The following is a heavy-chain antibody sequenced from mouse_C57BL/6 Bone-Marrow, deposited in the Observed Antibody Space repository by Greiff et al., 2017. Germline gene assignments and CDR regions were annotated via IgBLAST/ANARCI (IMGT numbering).Heavy chain of an antibody. CDR3: ARWDDGYYGGYWYFDV. V-gene: IGHV1-7*01. CDR1: GYTFTSYW. CDR2: INPRRGYT. Sequence: VQLQQSGAELAKPGASVKLSCKASGYTFTSYWMHWVKQRHGPGLEWIGYINPRRGYTKYNQKFKDKATLTAEKSSSTAYIQLSSLTYEDSAVYYCARWDDGYYGGYWYFDVWGTATTVTVSS. J-gene: IGHJ1*03. D-gene: IGHD2-3*01.